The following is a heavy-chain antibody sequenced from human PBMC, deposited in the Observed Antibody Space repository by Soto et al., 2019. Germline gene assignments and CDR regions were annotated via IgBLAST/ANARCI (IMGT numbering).Heavy chain of an antibody. CDR3: AIIPPTTVDY. D-gene: IGHD4-17*01. Sequence: QVQLVESGGGVVQPGRSLRLSCAASGFTFSNYDIHWVRQAPGKGLEWVAAISYDGSSRYYADSVKGRFTISRDISKNTLYLQTNSLRLEDTAVYYCAIIPPTTVDYWGQGTLVTVFS. V-gene: IGHV3-30*03. CDR2: ISYDGSSR. CDR1: GFTFSNYD. J-gene: IGHJ4*02.